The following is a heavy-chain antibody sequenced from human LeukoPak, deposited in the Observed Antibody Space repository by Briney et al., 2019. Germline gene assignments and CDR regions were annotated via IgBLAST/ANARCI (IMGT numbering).Heavy chain of an antibody. CDR1: GFTFDDYA. V-gene: IGHV3-9*01. D-gene: IGHD5-18*01. CDR3: ARGGYSYGN. Sequence: PGRSLRLSCAASGFTFDDYAMHWVRQAPGKGLEWVSGISWNSGSIGYADSVKGRFTISRDNAKNSLYLQMNSLRAEDTAVYYCARGGYSYGNWGQGTLVTVSS. J-gene: IGHJ4*02. CDR2: ISWNSGSI.